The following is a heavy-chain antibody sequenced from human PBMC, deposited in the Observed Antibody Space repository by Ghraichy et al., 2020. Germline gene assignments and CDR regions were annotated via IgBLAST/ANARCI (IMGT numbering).Heavy chain of an antibody. D-gene: IGHD1-1*01. CDR3: ARSRGWRELDV. CDR1: GFTLSDYW. Sequence: GESLNISCAASGFTLSDYWMIWVRQAPGKGLEWVANIKEDGSEKNYVDSVKGRVTMSRDNTKNSLYLQMYSLRVEDTALYYCARSRGWRELDVWGQGTTVTVS. J-gene: IGHJ6*02. V-gene: IGHV3-7*01. CDR2: IKEDGSEK.